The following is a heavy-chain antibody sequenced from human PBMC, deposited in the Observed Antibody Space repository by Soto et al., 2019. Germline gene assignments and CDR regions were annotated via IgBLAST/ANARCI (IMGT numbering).Heavy chain of an antibody. CDR2: INHSGST. CDR3: ARGMTIVVVVAATISSPTFDY. V-gene: IGHV4-34*01. Sequence: KTSETLSLTCAVYGGSFSGYYWSWIRQPPGKGLEWIGEINHSGSTNYNPSLKSRVTISVDTSKNQFSLKLSSVTAADTAVYYCARGMTIVVVVAATISSPTFDYWGQGTLVTVSS. CDR1: GGSFSGYY. D-gene: IGHD2-15*01. J-gene: IGHJ4*02.